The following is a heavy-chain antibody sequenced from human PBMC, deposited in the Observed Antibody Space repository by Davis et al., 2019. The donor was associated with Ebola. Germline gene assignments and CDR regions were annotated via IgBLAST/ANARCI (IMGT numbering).Heavy chain of an antibody. CDR2: ISYDGSNK. D-gene: IGHD2-15*01. CDR1: GFTFSSYA. Sequence: PGGSLRLSCAASGFTFSSYAMHWVRQAPGTGLEWVAVISYDGSNKYYADSVKGRFTISRDNSKNTLYLQMNSLRAEDTAVYYCAKNLSPIVVVVAASLFDYWGQGTLVTVSS. V-gene: IGHV3-30-3*02. J-gene: IGHJ4*02. CDR3: AKNLSPIVVVVAASLFDY.